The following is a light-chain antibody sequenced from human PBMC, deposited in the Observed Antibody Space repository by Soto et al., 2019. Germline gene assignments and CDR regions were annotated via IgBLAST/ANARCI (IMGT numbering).Light chain of an antibody. CDR2: ATS. J-gene: IGKJ2*01. V-gene: IGKV1-39*01. Sequence: DIQMTQSPSSLSASVGDRIAITCRASQSLRSYLNWYQQKPGKAPKLLIYATSTLQSGVPSRFSGSGSGTAFTLTISSLQPEDFATYYCQHSYSTYTSGKGTKVEIK. CDR3: QHSYSTYT. CDR1: QSLRSY.